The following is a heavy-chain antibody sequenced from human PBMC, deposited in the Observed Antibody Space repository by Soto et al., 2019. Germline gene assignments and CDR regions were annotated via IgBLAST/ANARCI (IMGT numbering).Heavy chain of an antibody. CDR2: INAGNGNT. Sequence: QVQLVQSGAEVKKPGASVKVSCKASGYTFTSYAMHWVRQAPGQRLEWMGWINAGNGNTKYSQKFQGRVTITRDTAASTAYMELSSLRSEDTAVYYCARGTRAYFVVVPADYMDVWGKGTTVTVSS. CDR1: GYTFTSYA. CDR3: ARGTRAYFVVVPADYMDV. J-gene: IGHJ6*03. V-gene: IGHV1-3*01. D-gene: IGHD2-2*01.